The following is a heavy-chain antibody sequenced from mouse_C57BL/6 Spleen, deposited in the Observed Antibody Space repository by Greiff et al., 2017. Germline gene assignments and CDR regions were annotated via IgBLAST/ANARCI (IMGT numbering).Heavy chain of an antibody. V-gene: IGHV3-6*01. CDR1: GYSITSGYY. D-gene: IGHD2-5*01. Sequence: VQLQQSGPGLVKPSQSLSLTCSVTGYSITSGYYWNWIRQFPGNKLEWMGYISYDGSNNYNPSLKNRISITRDTSKNQFFLKLNSVTTEDTATYYCARYSNYVHWYFDVWGTGTTVTVSS. CDR3: ARYSNYVHWYFDV. CDR2: ISYDGSN. J-gene: IGHJ1*03.